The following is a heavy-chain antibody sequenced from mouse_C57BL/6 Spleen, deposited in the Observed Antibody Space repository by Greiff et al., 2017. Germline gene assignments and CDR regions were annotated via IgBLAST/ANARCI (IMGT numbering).Heavy chain of an antibody. CDR3: TPYGNYGDWYFDV. V-gene: IGHV14-1*01. CDR1: GFNIKDYY. J-gene: IGHJ1*03. CDR2: IDPEDGDT. D-gene: IGHD2-1*01. Sequence: VQLQQSGAELVRPGASVKLSCTASGFNIKDYYMHWVKQRPEQGLEWIGRIDPEDGDTEYAPKFQGKATMTADTSSKTAYLQLSSLTSEDTAVYYCTPYGNYGDWYFDVWGTGTTVTVSS.